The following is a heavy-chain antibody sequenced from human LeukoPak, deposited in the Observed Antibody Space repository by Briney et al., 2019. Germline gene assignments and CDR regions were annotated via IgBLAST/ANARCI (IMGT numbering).Heavy chain of an antibody. CDR2: VGAGGGST. CDR3: AIDPYSSGWMGGDYFDY. J-gene: IGHJ4*02. V-gene: IGHV3-23*01. Sequence: GGSLRLSCAASGFSFSTYAMSWVRQAPGKGLEFVSSVGAGGGSTYYADSVKGRFALSRDNSASTLYLQMNSLRADDTAIYFCAIDPYSSGWMGGDYFDYWGQGTLVTVSS. D-gene: IGHD6-19*01. CDR1: GFSFSTYA.